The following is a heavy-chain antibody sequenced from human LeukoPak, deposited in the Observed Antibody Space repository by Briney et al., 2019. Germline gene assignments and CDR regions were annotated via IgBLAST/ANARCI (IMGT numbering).Heavy chain of an antibody. CDR3: ARVQGKYSSSSVYY. J-gene: IGHJ4*02. Sequence: GASVTVSCKASGYTFTGYYMHWVRQAPGQGLEWMGWINPNSGGTNYAQKFQGRVTMTRDTSISTAYMELSRLRSDDTAVYYCARVQGKYSSSSVYYWGQGTLVTVSS. D-gene: IGHD6-6*01. CDR2: INPNSGGT. CDR1: GYTFTGYY. V-gene: IGHV1-2*02.